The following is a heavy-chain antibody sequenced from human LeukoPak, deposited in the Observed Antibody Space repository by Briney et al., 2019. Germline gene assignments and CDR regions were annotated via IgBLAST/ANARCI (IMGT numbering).Heavy chain of an antibody. D-gene: IGHD3-10*01. Sequence: ASVKVSCKASGDTFTSYRVHWVRQAPGQGLEWMGIINPSGGSATHAQKFQGRTTMTRDTSTSTLYMELSSLRSEDTAVYYCARGLGSGSYDGFWGQGTLVTVSS. V-gene: IGHV1-46*01. CDR2: INPSGGSA. CDR1: GDTFTSYR. CDR3: ARGLGSGSYDGF. J-gene: IGHJ4*02.